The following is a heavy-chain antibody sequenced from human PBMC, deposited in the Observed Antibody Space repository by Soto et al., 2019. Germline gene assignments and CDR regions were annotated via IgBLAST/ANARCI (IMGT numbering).Heavy chain of an antibody. CDR3: ARDPDYGDYEASSNFDY. D-gene: IGHD4-17*01. Sequence: SVKVSCKASGGTFDSYPISWVRQAPGRGLEWLGGIIPIFGTANYAQKFQGRVTITADESTSTAYMELSSLRSEDTAVYYCARDPDYGDYEASSNFDYWGQGTLVTVSS. CDR1: GGTFDSYP. J-gene: IGHJ4*02. CDR2: IIPIFGTA. V-gene: IGHV1-69*13.